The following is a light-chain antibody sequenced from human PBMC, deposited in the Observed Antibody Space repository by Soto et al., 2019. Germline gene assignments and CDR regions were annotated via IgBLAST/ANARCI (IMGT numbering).Light chain of an antibody. CDR2: AAS. CDR1: QGINSW. Sequence: DIQMTQSPSSVSASVGDRVTMTCRASQGINSWLAWYQQKPGKAPKLLIYAASNLQSGVPSRFSGSGSGTDFTLTISSLPPEDFATSYCQQADSFPYTFGQGTKVDTK. V-gene: IGKV1-12*01. CDR3: QQADSFPYT. J-gene: IGKJ2*01.